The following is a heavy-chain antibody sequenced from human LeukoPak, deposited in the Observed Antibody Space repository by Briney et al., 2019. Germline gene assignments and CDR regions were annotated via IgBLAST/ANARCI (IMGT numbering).Heavy chain of an antibody. CDR3: AKDGSRLNFWSGYYRYYYYYMDV. Sequence: GGSLRLSCAASGFTFSSYAMSWVRQAPGKGLEWVSTIVGRDRSTNYADSVNGRLIVSRDNSKNTLYLQMNSLRAEDTAVYYCAKDGSRLNFWSGYYRYYYYYMDVWGKGTTVTVSS. D-gene: IGHD3-3*01. J-gene: IGHJ6*03. CDR2: IVGRDRST. CDR1: GFTFSSYA. V-gene: IGHV3-23*01.